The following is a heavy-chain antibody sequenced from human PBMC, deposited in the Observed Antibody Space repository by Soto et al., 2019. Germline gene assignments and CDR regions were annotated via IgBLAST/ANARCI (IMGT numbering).Heavy chain of an antibody. Sequence: EVQLVESGGVVIQPGGSLRLPCAASGFNFGGFFMHWVRLRPDNRLEWVSLISGAGGTTYYADSVRDRFTISRDNNKNSLFLQMNSLRSEDTALYYCGKDAGGSIDYWGQGTQVTVSS. V-gene: IGHV3-43*01. CDR2: ISGAGGTT. CDR3: GKDAGGSIDY. J-gene: IGHJ4*02. CDR1: GFNFGGFF.